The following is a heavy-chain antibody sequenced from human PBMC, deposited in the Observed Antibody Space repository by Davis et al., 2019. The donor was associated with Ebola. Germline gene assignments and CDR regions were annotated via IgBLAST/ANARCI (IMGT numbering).Heavy chain of an antibody. J-gene: IGHJ4*02. D-gene: IGHD6-19*01. Sequence: GESLKISCAASGFTFSSYSMNWVRQAPGKGLEWVSYISSSGSTIYYADSVKGRFTISRDNGRDSLYLQMSSLRDEDTAVYYCARARYTVAGDFDYWGQGTLVTVSS. CDR2: ISSSGSTI. CDR1: GFTFSSYS. V-gene: IGHV3-48*02. CDR3: ARARYTVAGDFDY.